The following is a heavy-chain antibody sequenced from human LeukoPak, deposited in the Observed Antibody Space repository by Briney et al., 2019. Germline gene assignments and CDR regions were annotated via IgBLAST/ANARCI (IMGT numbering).Heavy chain of an antibody. V-gene: IGHV4-59*08. CDR2: IYYSGST. Sequence: SETLSLTCTVSGGSITSYHWSWIRQPPGKGLEWIGYIYYSGSTNYNPSLKSRVTISVDTSKNQFSLKLSSVTAADTAVYYCARRTHYYDSSGSFDYWGQGTLVTVSS. J-gene: IGHJ4*02. CDR3: ARRTHYYDSSGSFDY. CDR1: GGSITSYH. D-gene: IGHD3-22*01.